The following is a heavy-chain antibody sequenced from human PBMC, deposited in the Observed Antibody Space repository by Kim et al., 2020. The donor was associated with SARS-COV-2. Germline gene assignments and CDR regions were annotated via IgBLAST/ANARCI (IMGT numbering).Heavy chain of an antibody. J-gene: IGHJ3*02. D-gene: IGHD6-13*01. CDR2: IYYSGST. Sequence: SETLSLTCTVSGGSISSYYWSWIRQPPGKGLEWIGYIYYSGSTNYNPSLKSRVTITVDTSKNQFSLKLSSVTAADTAVYYCARDIAAGVWSAFDIWGQGIILTVSS. CDR1: GGSISSYY. CDR3: ARDIAAGVWSAFDI. V-gene: IGHV4-59*01.